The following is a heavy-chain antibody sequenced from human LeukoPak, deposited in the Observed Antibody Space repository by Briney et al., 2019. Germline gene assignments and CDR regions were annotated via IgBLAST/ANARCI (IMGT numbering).Heavy chain of an antibody. CDR3: ARDRAKQWLGDHDAFDI. Sequence: PSETLSLTCTVSGGSISSGSYYWSWIRQPAGKGLEWIGYIYYSGSTNYNPSLKSRVTISVDTSKNQFSLKLSSVTAADTAVYYCARDRAKQWLGDHDAFDIWGQGTMVTVSS. V-gene: IGHV4-61*10. J-gene: IGHJ3*02. CDR1: GGSISSGSYY. CDR2: IYYSGST. D-gene: IGHD6-19*01.